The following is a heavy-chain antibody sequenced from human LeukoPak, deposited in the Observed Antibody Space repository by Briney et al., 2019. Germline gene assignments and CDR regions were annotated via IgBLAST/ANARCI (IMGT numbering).Heavy chain of an antibody. CDR2: IYSGGST. V-gene: IGHV3-66*01. D-gene: IGHD3-10*01. Sequence: GGSLRLSCAASGFTVSSNYMSRVRQAPGKGLEWVSVIYSGGSTYYADSVKGRFTISRDNSKNTLYLQMNSLRAEDTAVYYCARVKYYGSGSYYKSEWFDPWGQGTLVTVSS. CDR3: ARVKYYGSGSYYKSEWFDP. CDR1: GFTVSSNY. J-gene: IGHJ5*02.